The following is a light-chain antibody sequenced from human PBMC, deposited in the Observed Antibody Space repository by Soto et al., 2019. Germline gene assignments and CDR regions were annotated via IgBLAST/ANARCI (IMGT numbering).Light chain of an antibody. V-gene: IGKV3-11*01. J-gene: IGKJ3*01. Sequence: EIVLTQSPAILSLSPGERATLSCRASKSVSSYLAWHQQKPGQSPRLLIYDTSKRATGIPARFSGSGSGTEFTLTISSLEPEDFAVYYCQQHTNWPRSFTFGPGTKVDIK. CDR2: DTS. CDR1: KSVSSY. CDR3: QQHTNWPRSFT.